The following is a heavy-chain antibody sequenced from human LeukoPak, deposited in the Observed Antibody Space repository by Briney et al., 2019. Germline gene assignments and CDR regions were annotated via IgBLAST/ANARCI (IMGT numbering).Heavy chain of an antibody. CDR2: INTDGTVT. J-gene: IGHJ4*02. CDR3: ATKQWLAPPPDS. CDR1: GFTFSKYW. V-gene: IGHV3-74*01. Sequence: PGGSLRLSCAASGFTFSKYWMLWGRQAPGKGLESVSRINTDGTVTTYADSVKGRFTVSTDNADNTMFLQMNSVRDEDTAVYYCATKQWLAPPPDSWGQGTPVTVSS. D-gene: IGHD6-19*01.